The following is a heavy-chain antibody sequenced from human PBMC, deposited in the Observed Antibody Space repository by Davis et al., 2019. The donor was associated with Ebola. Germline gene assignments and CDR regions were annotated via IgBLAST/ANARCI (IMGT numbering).Heavy chain of an antibody. CDR2: FSSSGSTI. D-gene: IGHD4-17*01. CDR3: ARDLYGDEFDY. Sequence: GESLKISCAASGFTFSDYYMSWIRQAPGQGLEWVSYFSSSGSTIYYADSVKGRFTISRDNAKNSLYLQMNSLRAEDTAVYYCARDLYGDEFDYWGQGTLVTVSS. CDR1: GFTFSDYY. J-gene: IGHJ4*02. V-gene: IGHV3-11*01.